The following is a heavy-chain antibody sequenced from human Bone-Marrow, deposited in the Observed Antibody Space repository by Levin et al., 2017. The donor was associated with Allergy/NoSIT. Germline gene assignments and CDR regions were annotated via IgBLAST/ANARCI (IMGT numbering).Heavy chain of an antibody. Sequence: ASVKVSCKTSGYTFTSYNVYWVRQAPGQELEWMGYINPNSGNTGYAQKFQGRVSMTRNSSISTAYMELSGLKFEDTAIYYCARGDCYSGSCYGPDWLDPWGQGTQVTVSS. D-gene: IGHD2/OR15-2a*01. CDR3: ARGDCYSGSCYGPDWLDP. J-gene: IGHJ5*02. CDR1: GYTFTSYN. V-gene: IGHV1-8*01. CDR2: INPNSGNT.